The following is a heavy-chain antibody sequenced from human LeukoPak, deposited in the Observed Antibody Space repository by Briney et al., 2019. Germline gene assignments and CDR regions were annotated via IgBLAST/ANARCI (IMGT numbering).Heavy chain of an antibody. D-gene: IGHD4-11*01. CDR1: GFTFDDYA. CDR3: AKDATVGGERRYFDY. CDR2: ISWNSGSI. V-gene: IGHV3-9*01. Sequence: GGSLRLSCAASGFTFDDYAMHWVRQAPGKGLEWVSGISWNSGSIGYADSVKGRFTISRDNAKNSLYLQMNSLRVEDTALYYCAKDATVGGERRYFDYWGQGTLVTVSS. J-gene: IGHJ4*02.